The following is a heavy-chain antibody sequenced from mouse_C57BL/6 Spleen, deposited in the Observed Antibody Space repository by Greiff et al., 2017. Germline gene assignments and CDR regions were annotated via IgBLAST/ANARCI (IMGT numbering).Heavy chain of an antibody. Sequence: QVHVKQSGPELVKPGASVKISCKASGYAFSSSWMNWVKQRPGKGLEWIGRIYPGDGDTNYNGKFKGKATLTADKSSSTAYMQLSSLTSEDSAVYFCATGSHYFDYWGQGTTLTVSS. CDR2: IYPGDGDT. J-gene: IGHJ2*01. CDR3: ATGSHYFDY. V-gene: IGHV1-82*01. CDR1: GYAFSSSW. D-gene: IGHD4-1*01.